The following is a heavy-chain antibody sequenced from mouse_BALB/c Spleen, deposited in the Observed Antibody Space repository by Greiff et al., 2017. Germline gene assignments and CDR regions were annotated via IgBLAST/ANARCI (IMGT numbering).Heavy chain of an antibody. D-gene: IGHD2-4*01. CDR3: AREGYDYGFDY. CDR2: ISYDGSN. Sequence: DVKLQESGPGLVKPSQSLSLTCSVTGYSITSGYYWNWIRQFPGNKLEWMGYISYDGSNNYNPSLKNRISITRDTSKNQFFLKLNSVTTEDTATYYCAREGYDYGFDYWGQGTTLTVSS. CDR1: GYSITSGYY. V-gene: IGHV3-6*02. J-gene: IGHJ2*01.